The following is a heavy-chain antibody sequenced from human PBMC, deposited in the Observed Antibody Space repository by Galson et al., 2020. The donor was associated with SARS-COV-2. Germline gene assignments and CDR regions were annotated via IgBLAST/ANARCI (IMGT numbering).Heavy chain of an antibody. CDR1: GGSISSNH. V-gene: IGHV4-59*01. Sequence: SETLSLTCTVSGGSISSNHWSWLRQPPGKGLEWIAYIYYSGNTNYNPSLKSRVTISADTSKNQFSLKLRSVTSADTAVYYCAREREIWIGIREGYMDVGGKGTTVTVSS. D-gene: IGHD3-3*01. CDR3: AREREIWIGIREGYMDV. J-gene: IGHJ6*03. CDR2: IYYSGNT.